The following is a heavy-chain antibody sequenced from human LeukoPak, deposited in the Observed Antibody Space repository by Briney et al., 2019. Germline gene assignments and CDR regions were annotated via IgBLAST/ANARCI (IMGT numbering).Heavy chain of an antibody. Sequence: GGSLRLSCAASGFTFSSYWMSWVRQAPGKGLEWVANIKQDGSEKYYVDSVKGRFTISRDNAKNSLYLQMNSLRAEDTAVYYCARGGSRLTTAGDLDYWGQGTLVTVSS. D-gene: IGHD3-16*01. CDR2: IKQDGSEK. V-gene: IGHV3-7*01. CDR3: ARGGSRLTTAGDLDY. J-gene: IGHJ4*02. CDR1: GFTFSSYW.